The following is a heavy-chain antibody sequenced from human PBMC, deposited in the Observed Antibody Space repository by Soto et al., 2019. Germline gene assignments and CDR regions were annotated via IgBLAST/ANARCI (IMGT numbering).Heavy chain of an antibody. CDR2: ISNDGSNP. CDR1: GFTFSKYA. V-gene: IGHV3-30-3*01. CDR3: ARTGYDRSGYFVEYYFDY. D-gene: IGHD3-22*01. J-gene: IGHJ4*02. Sequence: QVQLVESGGGVGQPERSLRLSCAASGFTFSKYAMHWVRQARGTGLEWVAVISNDGSNPYYADSVKGRFTISRDNSKNTLYLQMNSLREEDTAVYYCARTGYDRSGYFVEYYFDYWGQGTLVTVSS.